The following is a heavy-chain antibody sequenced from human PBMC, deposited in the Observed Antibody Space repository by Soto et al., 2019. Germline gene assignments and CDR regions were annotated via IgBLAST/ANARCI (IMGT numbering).Heavy chain of an antibody. CDR3: ARGEGDGYDFDY. J-gene: IGHJ4*02. V-gene: IGHV1-69*13. D-gene: IGHD5-12*01. CDR1: GGTFSSYA. Sequence: GASVKVSCKASGGTFSSYAISWVRQAPGQGLEWMGGIIPIFGTANYAQKFQGRVTITADESTSTAYMELSILRSEDTAVYYCARGEGDGYDFDYWGQGTLVTVSS. CDR2: IIPIFGTA.